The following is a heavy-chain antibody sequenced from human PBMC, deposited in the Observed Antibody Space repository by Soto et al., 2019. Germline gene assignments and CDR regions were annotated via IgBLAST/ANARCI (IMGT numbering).Heavy chain of an antibody. J-gene: IGHJ4*02. CDR2: IYWDDDK. V-gene: IGHV2-5*02. CDR1: GLSLTTSGVG. Sequence: QITLKESGPTLVKPTQTLTLTCTFSGLSLTTSGVGVGWIRQPPGKALEWLALIYWDDDKRHSPSLKSRLTITTDTSKNQVVLTMTNMDPVDTATYYCAWYYYDNSGGGFDYWGQGTLVTVSS. D-gene: IGHD3-22*01. CDR3: AWYYYDNSGGGFDY.